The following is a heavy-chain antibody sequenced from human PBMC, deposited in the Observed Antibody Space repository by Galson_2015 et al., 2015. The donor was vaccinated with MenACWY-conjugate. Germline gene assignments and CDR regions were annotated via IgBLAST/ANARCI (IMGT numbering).Heavy chain of an antibody. CDR3: AREESGTGRLDY. CDR1: GFTFNNYD. D-gene: IGHD1-14*01. Sequence: SLRLSCATSGFTFNNYDMNWVRQAPGKGLEWVSSISTSSTNIYYADSVKGRFTISRDNAKNSVYLQMNSLRAGDTAVYYCAREESGTGRLDYWGQGTLVTVSS. J-gene: IGHJ4*02. V-gene: IGHV3-21*04. CDR2: ISTSSTNI.